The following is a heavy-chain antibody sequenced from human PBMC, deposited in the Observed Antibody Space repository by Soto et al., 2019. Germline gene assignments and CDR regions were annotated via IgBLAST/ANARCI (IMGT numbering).Heavy chain of an antibody. Sequence: RASVEVSCKXSGYTFTGYYMHWVRQAPGQGLEWMGWINPNSGGTNYAQKFQGWVTMTRDTSISTAYMELSRLRSDDTAVYYCARGNAGVAATQSAGSIPPYYYYYGMDVWGQGTTVTVSS. CDR2: INPNSGGT. J-gene: IGHJ6*02. V-gene: IGHV1-2*04. CDR3: ARGNAGVAATQSAGSIPPYYYYYGMDV. D-gene: IGHD2-15*01. CDR1: GYTFTGYY.